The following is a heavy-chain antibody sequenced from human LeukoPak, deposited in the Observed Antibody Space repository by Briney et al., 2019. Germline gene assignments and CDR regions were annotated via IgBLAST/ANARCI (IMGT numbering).Heavy chain of an antibody. CDR1: GGSFSGYY. CDR3: ARGLWSSGWYRLGAFDI. Sequence: SETLSLTCAVYGGSFSGYYWSWIRQPPGKGLEWIGEINHSGSTNYNPSLKSRVTISVDTSKNQFSLKLSSVTAADTAVYYCARGLWSSGWYRLGAFDIWGQGTMVTVSP. CDR2: INHSGST. D-gene: IGHD6-19*01. V-gene: IGHV4-34*01. J-gene: IGHJ3*02.